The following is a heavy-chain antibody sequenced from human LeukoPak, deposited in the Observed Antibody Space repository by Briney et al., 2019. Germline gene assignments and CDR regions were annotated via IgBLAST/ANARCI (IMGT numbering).Heavy chain of an antibody. V-gene: IGHV4-39*07. Sequence: SETLSLTCTVSGGSISSSSYYWGWNRQPPGKGLEWIGSIYYSGRIYSNPSLKSRVTISLDTSKNQFSLKLSSVTAADTAVYYCARAGKGVRNWFDPWGQGTLVTVSS. J-gene: IGHJ5*02. CDR3: ARAGKGVRNWFDP. D-gene: IGHD1-14*01. CDR1: GGSISSSSYY. CDR2: IYYSGRI.